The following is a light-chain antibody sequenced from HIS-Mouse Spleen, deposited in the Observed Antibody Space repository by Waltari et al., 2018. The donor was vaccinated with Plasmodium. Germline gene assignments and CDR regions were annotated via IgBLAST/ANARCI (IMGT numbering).Light chain of an antibody. Sequence: QSALTQPASVSGSPGQSITISCHGTRSDVGGYNYVSWYQHHPGKAPKLMIYDVSNRPSGVSNRFSGSKSGNTASLTISGLQAEDEADYYCSSYTSSSALVFGGGTKLTVL. CDR3: SSYTSSSALV. CDR2: DVS. V-gene: IGLV2-14*03. CDR1: RSDVGGYNY. J-gene: IGLJ2*01.